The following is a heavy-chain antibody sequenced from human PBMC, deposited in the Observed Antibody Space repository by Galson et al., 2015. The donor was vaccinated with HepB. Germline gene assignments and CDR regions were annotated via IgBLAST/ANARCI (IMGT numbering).Heavy chain of an antibody. D-gene: IGHD2-2*01. J-gene: IGHJ3*02. V-gene: IGHV5-51*03. CDR1: GYSFTSYW. CDR2: IYPGDSDT. Sequence: QSGAEVKKPGESLKISCKGSGYSFTSYWIGWVRQMPGKGLEWMGIIYPGDSDTRYSPSFQGQVTISADKSISTAYLQWSSLKASDTAMYYCARRPYCSSTSCYAFDIWGQGTMVTVSS. CDR3: ARRPYCSSTSCYAFDI.